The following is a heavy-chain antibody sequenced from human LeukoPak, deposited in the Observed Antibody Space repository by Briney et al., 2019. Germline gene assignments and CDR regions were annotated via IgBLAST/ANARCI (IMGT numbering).Heavy chain of an antibody. J-gene: IGHJ4*02. D-gene: IGHD4-23*01. CDR2: IKSDGSNT. CDR3: ARDYCGGNNLCFADF. Sequence: PGGSLRLSCVASGFTFSSYWMHWVRQAPGEGLVWVSRIKSDGSNTSYADSVKGRFTISRDNAKNTLYLQMNSLRAEDTAVCYCARDYCGGNNLCFADFWGQGTLVTVSS. V-gene: IGHV3-74*01. CDR1: GFTFSSYW.